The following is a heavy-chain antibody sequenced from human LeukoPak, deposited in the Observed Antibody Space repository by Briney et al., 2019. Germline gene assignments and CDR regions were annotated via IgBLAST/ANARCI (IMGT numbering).Heavy chain of an antibody. V-gene: IGHV3-30*02. CDR1: GFTFSSYG. CDR2: IRYDGSNK. CDR3: AKDSKRWKTYYYASGSYFFDY. Sequence: GGSLRLSCAASGFTFSSYGMHWVRQAPGKGLEWVAFIRYDGSNKYYADSVKGRFTISRDNSKNTLYLQMNSLRAEDTAVYYCAKDSKRWKTYYYASGSYFFDYWGQGSLVTVSS. J-gene: IGHJ4*02. D-gene: IGHD3-10*01.